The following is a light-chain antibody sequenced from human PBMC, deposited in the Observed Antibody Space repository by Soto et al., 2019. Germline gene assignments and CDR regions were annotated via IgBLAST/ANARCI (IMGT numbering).Light chain of an antibody. V-gene: IGKV3-20*01. CDR3: QHFGGTTFA. J-gene: IGKJ5*01. Sequence: EIELTQSPGTLSLSPGEGATLSCRASQSVSSSYIAWYQQRPGQPPSLLIYGASTRATGIPDSFSGSGSWTHFTLTISRLEAGDFAVYYYQHFGGTTFAFGIGRRLVIK. CDR1: QSVSSSY. CDR2: GAS.